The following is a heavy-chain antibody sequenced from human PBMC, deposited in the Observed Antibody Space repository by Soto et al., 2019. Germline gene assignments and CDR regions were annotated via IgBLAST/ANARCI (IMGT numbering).Heavy chain of an antibody. CDR3: ARDYYDVSASYGLEI. J-gene: IGHJ3*01. CDR2: INPNTGGA. Sequence: QEHLVQSGAEVKSPGASVKVSCKAAGYTFTGYYIHWVRQAPGQRLERMGWINPNTGGANIAQKFQGWVTLTRDTSITTTYMEVNRLTSNDTAVYYCARDYYDVSASYGLEIWGQGTMVTVAS. D-gene: IGHD3-16*01. V-gene: IGHV1-2*04. CDR1: GYTFTGYY.